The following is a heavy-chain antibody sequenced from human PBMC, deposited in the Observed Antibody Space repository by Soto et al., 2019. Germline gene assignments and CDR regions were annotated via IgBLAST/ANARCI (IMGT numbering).Heavy chain of an antibody. Sequence: SETLSLTCSVSGGSISSGDYYWSWIRQPPGQGLEWSGNISYNANTYYNPSLNSRLIISIDTSQNQFSLKVGSVTAADTAEYYCRSSSLYGMDDWGQGTTVTVSS. V-gene: IGHV4-30-4*01. CDR1: GGSISSGDYY. CDR2: ISYNANT. CDR3: RSSSLYGMDD. J-gene: IGHJ6*02.